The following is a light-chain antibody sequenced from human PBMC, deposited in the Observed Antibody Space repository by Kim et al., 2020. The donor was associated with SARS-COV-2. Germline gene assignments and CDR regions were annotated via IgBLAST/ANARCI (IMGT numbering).Light chain of an antibody. CDR3: QQYNNWPPSYT. J-gene: IGKJ2*01. CDR1: HSVSSN. Sequence: SSGASAPLSCMASHSVSSNLAWYQQKPGQTPRLLIYGASTRATGIPARFSGSGSGTEFTLTISSLQSEDFAVYYCQQYNNWPPSYTFGQGTKLEIK. CDR2: GAS. V-gene: IGKV3-15*01.